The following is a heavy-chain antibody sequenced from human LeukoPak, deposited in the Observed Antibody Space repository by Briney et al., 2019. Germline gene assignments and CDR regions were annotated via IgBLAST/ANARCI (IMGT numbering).Heavy chain of an antibody. D-gene: IGHD3-16*01. CDR1: GFTFSSYA. V-gene: IGHV3-23*01. J-gene: IGHJ4*02. Sequence: GGSLRLSCAASGFTFSSYAMSWVRQAPGKGLQWVSAISDSGGGTFYADSVKGRFTISRDNSKNTLYLQMNSLRAEDTAVYYCAKVGVGWVAFEYWGQGTLVTVSS. CDR2: ISDSGGGT. CDR3: AKVGVGWVAFEY.